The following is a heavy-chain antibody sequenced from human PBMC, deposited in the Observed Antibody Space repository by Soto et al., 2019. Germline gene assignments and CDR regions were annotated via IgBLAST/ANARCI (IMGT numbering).Heavy chain of an antibody. CDR2: ISSSGLTT. J-gene: IGHJ5*01. CDR3: ARYGTRGDW. D-gene: IGHD3-10*01. CDR1: GFNFRMYD. Sequence: GVSLRVSCPASGFNFRMYDMHWIRKAPGKGLEWVSYISSSGLTTYYADFAEGRFTISRDNAKDSLYLHLNSLRVGDTAVYYCARYGTRGDWWGLGTQVTVSS. V-gene: IGHV3-48*03.